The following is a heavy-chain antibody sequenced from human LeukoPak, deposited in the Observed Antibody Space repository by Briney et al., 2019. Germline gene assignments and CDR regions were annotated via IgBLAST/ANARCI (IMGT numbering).Heavy chain of an antibody. CDR2: TSSDLNVK. V-gene: IGHV3-30-3*01. Sequence: GGSLRLSCAASGFTFRNYVIHWVRQAPGKGLEWVAVTSSDLNVKLYADSVKGRFTISRDSAKNTLYLQMDSLRAEDTAVYYCVRDSPHQNAFDIWGRGTMVTVSS. CDR3: VRDSPHQNAFDI. J-gene: IGHJ3*02. CDR1: GFTFRNYV.